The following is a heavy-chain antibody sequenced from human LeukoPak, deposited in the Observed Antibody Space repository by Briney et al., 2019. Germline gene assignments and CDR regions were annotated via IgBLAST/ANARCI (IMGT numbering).Heavy chain of an antibody. CDR2: IYTSGST. D-gene: IGHD4-11*01. V-gene: IGHV4-61*02. CDR1: GGSISSGSYY. Sequence: SETLSLTCTVSGGSISSGSYYWSWIRQPAGKGLEWIGRIYTSGSTNYNPSLKSRVTISVDTSKNQFSLKLSSVPAADTAVYYCASHIRLQGLRPWGQGTLVTVSS. CDR3: ASHIRLQGLRP. J-gene: IGHJ5*02.